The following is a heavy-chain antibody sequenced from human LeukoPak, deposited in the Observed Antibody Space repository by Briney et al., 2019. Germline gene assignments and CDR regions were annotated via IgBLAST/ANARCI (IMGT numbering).Heavy chain of an antibody. CDR3: ARDGKARGHDFWSGYADYYYYYMDV. V-gene: IGHV3-30*02. Sequence: GGSLRLSCAASGFTFSSYGMHWVRQAPGKGLEWVAFIRYDGSNKYYADSVKGRFTISRDNSKNTLYLQMNSLRAEDTAVYYCARDGKARGHDFWSGYADYYYYYMDVWGKGTTVTVSS. J-gene: IGHJ6*03. CDR2: IRYDGSNK. D-gene: IGHD3-3*01. CDR1: GFTFSSYG.